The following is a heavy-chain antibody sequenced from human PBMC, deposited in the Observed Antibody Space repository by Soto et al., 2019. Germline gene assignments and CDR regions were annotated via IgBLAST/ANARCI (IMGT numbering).Heavy chain of an antibody. CDR1: GFTFSNYA. D-gene: IGHD3-16*01. V-gene: IGHV3-23*01. CDR3: AKANGAGMTDS. J-gene: IGHJ5*01. Sequence: EVQLLESGGALVQPGGSLRLSCAASGFTFSNYAMNWVRQAPGKGLEWVSTISKSADVTYYADSVKGRLAISRDNSKDTRYLQMNSLRAEDMAVYYCAKANGAGMTDSWGQGTRVTVSS. CDR2: ISKSADVT.